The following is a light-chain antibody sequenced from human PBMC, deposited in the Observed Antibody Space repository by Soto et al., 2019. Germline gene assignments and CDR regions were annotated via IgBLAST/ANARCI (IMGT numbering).Light chain of an antibody. J-gene: IGKJ1*01. V-gene: IGKV3-20*01. CDR3: QQYGSSGT. CDR1: QSVSNNY. Sequence: IVLTQSPGTLPLSPGERATLSCRASQSVSNNYLAWHQQRPGQAPRLLIYGASNRATGIPDRFSGSGSGTDFTLTISRLEPEDFAVYYCQQYGSSGTFGQGTKVDIK. CDR2: GAS.